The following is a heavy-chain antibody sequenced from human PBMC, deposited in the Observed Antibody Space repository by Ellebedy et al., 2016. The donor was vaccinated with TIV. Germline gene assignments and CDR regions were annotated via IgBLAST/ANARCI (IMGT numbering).Heavy chain of an antibody. CDR2: INPSGGST. V-gene: IGHV1-46*01. CDR3: ARGHTAMAQDFDY. J-gene: IGHJ4*02. D-gene: IGHD5-18*01. Sequence: ASVNVSCXASGYTFTSYYMHWVRQAPGQGLEWMGIINPSGGSTSYAQKFQGRVTITADESTSTAYMELSSLRSEDTAVYYCARGHTAMAQDFDYWGQGALVTVSS. CDR1: GYTFTSYY.